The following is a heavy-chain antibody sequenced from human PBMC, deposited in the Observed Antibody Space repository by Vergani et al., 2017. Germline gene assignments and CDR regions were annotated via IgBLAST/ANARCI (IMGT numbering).Heavy chain of an antibody. V-gene: IGHV4-34*01. CDR1: GGSFSGYY. Sequence: QVQLQQWGAGLLKPSETLSLTCAVYGGSFSGYYWSWIRQPPGKELEWIGEINHSGSTNYNPSLKSRVTISVDTSKNQFSLKLSSVTAADTAVYYCARRGGSMAGGMDVWGKGTTVTVSS. J-gene: IGHJ6*04. CDR3: ARRGGSMAGGMDV. D-gene: IGHD3-16*01. CDR2: INHSGST.